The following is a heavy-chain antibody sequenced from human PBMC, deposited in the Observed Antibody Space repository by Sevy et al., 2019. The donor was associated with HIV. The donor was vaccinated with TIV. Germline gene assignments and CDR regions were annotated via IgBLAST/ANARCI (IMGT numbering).Heavy chain of an antibody. Sequence: GGSLRLSCAASGFTFSSYSMSWVRQAPGKGLEWVSYISTNGTTIYYADSVKGRFTISRDNAKNSLYLQMNSLRAEDTAVYYCAKDSGIGGSQYRNFYGVDVWGQGTTVTVSS. CDR1: GFTFSSYS. V-gene: IGHV3-48*01. CDR3: AKDSGIGGSQYRNFYGVDV. D-gene: IGHD2-15*01. J-gene: IGHJ6*02. CDR2: ISTNGTTI.